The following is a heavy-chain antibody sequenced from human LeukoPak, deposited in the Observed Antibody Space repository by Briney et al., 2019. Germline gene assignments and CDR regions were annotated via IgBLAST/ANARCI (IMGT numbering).Heavy chain of an antibody. D-gene: IGHD2/OR15-2a*01. Sequence: PGRSLRLSCAASGFTFSSYGMHWVRQAPGKGLEWVAVISYDGSERHYADSVKGRFTISRDSSKNTLHLQMNSLRAEDTAVYYCARTRLSCDCWGQGTLVTVSS. CDR1: GFTFSSYG. CDR2: ISYDGSER. J-gene: IGHJ4*02. CDR3: ARTRLSCDC. V-gene: IGHV3-30*03.